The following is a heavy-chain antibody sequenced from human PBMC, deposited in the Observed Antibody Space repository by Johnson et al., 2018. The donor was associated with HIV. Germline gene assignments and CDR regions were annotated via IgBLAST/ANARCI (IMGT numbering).Heavy chain of an antibody. CDR3: AKGLGWELLTHDAFDI. D-gene: IGHD1-26*01. Sequence: QVQLVESGGGVVQPGGSLRLSCAASGFTFSAYGMHWVRQAPGKGLEWVAFIRFDGSSKYYADSVKGRFTISRDNATNSLYLQMNSLRAEDTALYYCAKGLGWELLTHDAFDIWGQGTMVTVSS. CDR1: GFTFSAYG. V-gene: IGHV3-30*02. J-gene: IGHJ3*02. CDR2: IRFDGSSK.